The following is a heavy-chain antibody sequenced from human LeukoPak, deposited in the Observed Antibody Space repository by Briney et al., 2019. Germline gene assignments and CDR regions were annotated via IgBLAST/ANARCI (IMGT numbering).Heavy chain of an antibody. CDR2: IYYSGTT. CDR1: GGSIIISTYY. V-gene: IGHV4-39*01. CDR3: ARQYNSGSFDP. D-gene: IGHD6-19*01. J-gene: IGHJ5*02. Sequence: PSETLSPTCTVSGGSIIISTYYWGWIRQPPGKGLEWIGSIYYSGTTSYNPSLKSRVTISVDTSKNQFSLKLTSVTAADTAVYYCARQYNSGSFDPWGQGTLVTVSS.